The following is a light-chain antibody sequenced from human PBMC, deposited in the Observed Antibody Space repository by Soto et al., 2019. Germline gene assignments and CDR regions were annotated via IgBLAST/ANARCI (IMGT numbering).Light chain of an antibody. J-gene: IGLJ1*01. CDR3: SSYTSSSIPV. CDR1: SSDVGGYNY. V-gene: IGLV2-14*01. Sequence: QSVLTQPASVSGSPGQSITISCTGTSSDVGGYNYVSWYQQHPGKAPKLMIYEVSNRPSGVSNRFSGSKSGNTASLTISGLQAEDEADYYCSSYTSSSIPVCGTGTKVTVL. CDR2: EVS.